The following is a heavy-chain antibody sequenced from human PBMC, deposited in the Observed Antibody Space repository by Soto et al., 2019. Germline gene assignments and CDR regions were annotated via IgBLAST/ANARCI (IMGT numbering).Heavy chain of an antibody. D-gene: IGHD3-3*01. CDR2: IIPLFGTT. CDR1: EGTFNSYV. CDR3: ARGDTIFESAERYYHYGLDV. J-gene: IGHJ6*02. V-gene: IGHV1-69*06. Sequence: QVKLVQSRAEVKKPGSSVRVSCKASEGTFNSYVVSWVRQAPGQGLQWMGGIIPLFGTTNYAHQLKGRVTITADTSTTTAYMELSGLRPGDTAVYYCARGDTIFESAERYYHYGLDVWGQGTTVIVSS.